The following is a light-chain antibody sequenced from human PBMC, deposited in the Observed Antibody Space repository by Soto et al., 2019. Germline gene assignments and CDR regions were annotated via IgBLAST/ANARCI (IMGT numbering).Light chain of an antibody. CDR3: QQYNNRPPWT. V-gene: IGKV3-15*01. J-gene: IGKJ1*01. Sequence: EIVMTQSPATLSVSPGERATLSCRASQSVGSNLAWYQQKPGHAPRLLLYGASTRATGVPARFSGSGSGAEFTLTISSLQSEDFAVYYCQQYNNRPPWTFGQGTKVEIE. CDR1: QSVGSN. CDR2: GAS.